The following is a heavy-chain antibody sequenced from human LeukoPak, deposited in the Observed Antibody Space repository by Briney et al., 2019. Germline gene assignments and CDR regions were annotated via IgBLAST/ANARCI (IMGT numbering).Heavy chain of an antibody. CDR1: GFTFSSYS. V-gene: IGHV3-21*01. Sequence: GGSLRLSCAASGFTFSSYSMNWVRQAPGKGLEWVSSISSSNSYIYYADSVKGRFTISRDNAKNSLYLQMNSLRAEDTAVYYCAREVDATTDYWGQGTLVTVSS. J-gene: IGHJ4*02. CDR2: ISSSNSYI. CDR3: AREVDATTDY. D-gene: IGHD1-14*01.